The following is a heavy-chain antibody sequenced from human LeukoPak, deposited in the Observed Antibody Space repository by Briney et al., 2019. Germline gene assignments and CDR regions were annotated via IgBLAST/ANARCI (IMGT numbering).Heavy chain of an antibody. CDR1: GGSFSGYY. CDR3: ARRSAAGYYYYMDV. J-gene: IGHJ6*03. Sequence: PSETLSLTCAVYGGSFSGYYWSWIRQPPGKGLEWIGEINHSGSTNCNPSLKSRVTISVDTSKNQFSLKLSSVTAADAAVYYCARRSAAGYYYYMDVWGKGTTVTVSS. V-gene: IGHV4-34*01. CDR2: INHSGST. D-gene: IGHD6-13*01.